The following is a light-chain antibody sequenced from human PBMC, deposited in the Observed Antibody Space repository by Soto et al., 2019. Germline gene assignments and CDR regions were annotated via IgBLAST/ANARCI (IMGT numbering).Light chain of an antibody. CDR1: SGHSSYA. J-gene: IGLJ2*01. CDR3: QTWDTGIQV. Sequence: QSVLTQSPSASASLGASVKLTCTLSSGHSSYAIAWHQQQPEKGPRYLMKLNSDGRHSKGDGIPDRFSGSSSGAERYLTISSLQSEDEADYYCQTWDTGIQVFGGGTKLTVL. CDR2: LNSDGRH. V-gene: IGLV4-69*01.